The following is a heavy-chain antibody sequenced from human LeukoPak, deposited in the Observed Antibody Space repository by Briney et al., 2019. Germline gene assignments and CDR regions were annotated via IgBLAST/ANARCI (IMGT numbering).Heavy chain of an antibody. CDR2: ISSSSSYI. J-gene: IGHJ5*02. V-gene: IGHV3-21*01. CDR3: ARARAARSNWFDP. Sequence: GGSLRLSCAVSGVTVRNNYMAWVRQAPGKRLEWVSSISSSSSYIYYADSVKGRFTISRDNAKNSLYLQMNSLRAEDTAVYYCARARAARSNWFDPWGQGTLVTVSS. D-gene: IGHD6-6*01. CDR1: GVTVRNNY.